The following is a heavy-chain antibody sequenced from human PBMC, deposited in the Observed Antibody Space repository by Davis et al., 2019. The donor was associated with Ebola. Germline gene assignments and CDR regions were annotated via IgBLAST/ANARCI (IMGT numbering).Heavy chain of an antibody. J-gene: IGHJ6*02. Sequence: SVKVSCKASGGTFSSYAISWVRQAPGQGLEWMGGIIPIFGTANYAQKFQGRVTITADESTSTAYMELSSLRSEDTAVYYCARGTDYYGSGSYGSQYYYYGMDVWGQGTTVTVSS. V-gene: IGHV1-69*13. CDR3: ARGTDYYGSGSYGSQYYYYGMDV. CDR2: IIPIFGTA. CDR1: GGTFSSYA. D-gene: IGHD3-10*01.